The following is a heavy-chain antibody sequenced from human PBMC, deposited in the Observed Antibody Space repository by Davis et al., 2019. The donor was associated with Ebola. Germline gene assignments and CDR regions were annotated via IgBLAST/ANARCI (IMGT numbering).Heavy chain of an antibody. V-gene: IGHV3-53*01. CDR1: GFIVSDKY. D-gene: IGHD4-17*01. CDR2: IYRDERT. J-gene: IGHJ2*01. Sequence: GESLKISCVASGFIVSDKYMSWVRQAPGKGLEWVSVIYRDERTYYADSVKGRFTVSRDNSENMVYLQMSTLRAEDTAVYYCARHINGDFWYFDLWGRGTRVTVSS. CDR3: ARHINGDFWYFDL.